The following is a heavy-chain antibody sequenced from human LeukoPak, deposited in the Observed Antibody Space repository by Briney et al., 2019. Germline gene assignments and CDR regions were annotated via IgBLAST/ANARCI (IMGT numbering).Heavy chain of an antibody. Sequence: SETLSLTCTVSGGSISSYYWSWIRQPPGKGLEWIGSIYYSGSTYYNPSLKSRVTISVDTSKNQFSLKLSSVTAADTAVYYCARSLSYGDDYWGQGTLVTVSS. J-gene: IGHJ4*02. D-gene: IGHD5-18*01. V-gene: IGHV4-39*07. CDR3: ARSLSYGDDY. CDR1: GGSISSYY. CDR2: IYYSGST.